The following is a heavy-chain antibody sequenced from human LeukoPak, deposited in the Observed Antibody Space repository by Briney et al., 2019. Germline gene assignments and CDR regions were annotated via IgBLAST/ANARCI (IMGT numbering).Heavy chain of an antibody. J-gene: IGHJ4*02. Sequence: PGGSLRLSXAASGFTFSSYAMSWVRQAPGKGLEWASAISGSGGSTYYADSVKGRFTISRDNSKNTLYLQMNSLRAEDTAVYYCARDRDYYDSSDSDYWGQGTLVTVSS. CDR1: GFTFSSYA. CDR2: ISGSGGST. D-gene: IGHD3-22*01. CDR3: ARDRDYYDSSDSDY. V-gene: IGHV3-23*01.